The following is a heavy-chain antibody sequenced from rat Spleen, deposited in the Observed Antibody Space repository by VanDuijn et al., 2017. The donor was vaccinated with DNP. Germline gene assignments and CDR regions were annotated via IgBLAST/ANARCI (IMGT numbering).Heavy chain of an antibody. CDR2: IHTDGGTT. CDR1: GFTFSNYW. D-gene: IGHD5-1*01. V-gene: IGHV5-58*01. Sequence: EVQLVETGGGLVQPGRSLKLSCVVSGFTFSNYWMYWIRQAPGKGLEWVASIHTDGGTTYYPDSVKGRFTISRDNAENTVYLQMNSLRSEDTATYYCAKGTGGFAHWGQGTLVTVSS. CDR3: AKGTGGFAH. J-gene: IGHJ3*01.